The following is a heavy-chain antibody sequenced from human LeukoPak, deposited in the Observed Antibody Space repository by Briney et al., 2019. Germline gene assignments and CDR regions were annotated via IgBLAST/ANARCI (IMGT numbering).Heavy chain of an antibody. CDR3: ARWEGRLLWFGEYQYYFDY. D-gene: IGHD3-10*01. J-gene: IGHJ4*02. CDR2: INPNSGGT. CDR1: GYTFTGYY. Sequence: ASVKVSRKASGYTFTGYYMHWVRQAPGQGLEWMGWINPNSGGTNYAQKFQGRVTMTRDTSISTAYMELSRLRSDDTAVYYCARWEGRLLWFGEYQYYFDYWGQGTLVTVSS. V-gene: IGHV1-2*02.